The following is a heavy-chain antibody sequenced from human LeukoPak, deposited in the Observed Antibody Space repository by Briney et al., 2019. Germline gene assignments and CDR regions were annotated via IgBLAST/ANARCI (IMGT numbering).Heavy chain of an antibody. Sequence: SETLSLTCAVYGGSFSGYYWSWIRQPPGKGLEWIGEINHSGSTNYNPSLKSRVTISVDTSKTQFSLKLSSVTAADTAVYYCARVGGRGYFDYWGQGTLVTVSS. CDR2: INHSGST. V-gene: IGHV4-34*01. CDR1: GGSFSGYY. CDR3: ARVGGRGYFDY. J-gene: IGHJ4*02. D-gene: IGHD3-16*01.